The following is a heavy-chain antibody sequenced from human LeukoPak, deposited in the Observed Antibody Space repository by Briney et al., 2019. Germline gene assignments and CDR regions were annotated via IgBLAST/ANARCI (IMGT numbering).Heavy chain of an antibody. J-gene: IGHJ4*02. CDR1: GGSISSYY. CDR3: ARYVWGSYPTFEDY. Sequence: SETLSLTCTVSGGSISSYYWSWIRQPPGKGLEWIAYIYYSGSTNHNPSLKSRVTISVDTSKNQFSLKLSSVTAADTAVYYCARYVWGSYPTFEDYWGQGTLVTVSS. V-gene: IGHV4-59*01. D-gene: IGHD3-16*02. CDR2: IYYSGST.